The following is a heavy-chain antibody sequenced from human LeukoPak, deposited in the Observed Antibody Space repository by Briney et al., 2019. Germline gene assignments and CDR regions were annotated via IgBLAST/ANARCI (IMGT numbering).Heavy chain of an antibody. D-gene: IGHD3-9*01. CDR2: ISYDGSNK. CDR3: ARGPHSYTSRYFDKPSDH. Sequence: GGSLRLSCVASGFPFSSYWMTWVRQAPGKGLEWVAVISYDGSNKYYADSVKGRFTISRDNSKNTLYLQMNSLRAEDTAVYYCARGPHSYTSRYFDKPSDHWGQGTLVIVSS. V-gene: IGHV3-30-3*01. J-gene: IGHJ4*02. CDR1: GFPFSSYW.